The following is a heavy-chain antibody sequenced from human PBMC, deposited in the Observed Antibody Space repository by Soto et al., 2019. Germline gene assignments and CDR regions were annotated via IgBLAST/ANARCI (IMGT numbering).Heavy chain of an antibody. CDR2: IYHSGST. CDR3: ASAGGGEDY. J-gene: IGHJ4*02. Sequence: QVQLQESGPGLVKPSGTLSLSCAVSGGSISSSHWWTWVRQPPGKGLEWIGEIYHSGSTNYNPSLKRRATTSVDRSRNQFCLNLSSVTAADPAVYYCASAGGGEDYWGQGILVTVSS. CDR1: GGSISSSHW. D-gene: IGHD3-16*01. V-gene: IGHV4-4*02.